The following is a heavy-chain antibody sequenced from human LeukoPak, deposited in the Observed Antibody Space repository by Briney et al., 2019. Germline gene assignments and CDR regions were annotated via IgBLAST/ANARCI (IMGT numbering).Heavy chain of an antibody. V-gene: IGHV1-69*13. J-gene: IGHJ6*02. CDR2: IIPIFGTA. CDR1: GGTFSSYA. Sequence: ASVKVSCKASGGTFSSYAISWVRQAPGQGLEWMGGIIPIFGTANYAQKFQGRVTITADESTSTAYMELSSLRSEDTAVYYCARANSGYDPIRRHYYYYYGMDVWGQGTTVTVSS. CDR3: ARANSGYDPIRRHYYYYYGMDV. D-gene: IGHD5-12*01.